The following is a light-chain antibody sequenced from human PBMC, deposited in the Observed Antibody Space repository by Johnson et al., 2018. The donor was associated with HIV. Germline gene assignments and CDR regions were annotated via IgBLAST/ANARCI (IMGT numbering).Light chain of an antibody. CDR1: SSNIGNNY. CDR3: GKWDTSLGTGF. J-gene: IGLJ1*01. CDR2: DNN. Sequence: QSVLTQPPSVSAAPGQKVAISCSGSSSNIGNNYVSWYQQVPGTAPKLLIYDNNRRPSGIPDRFSGSKSGSLATLGITGLQTGDEADYYCGKWDTSLGTGFFGTGPKVTVL. V-gene: IGLV1-51*01.